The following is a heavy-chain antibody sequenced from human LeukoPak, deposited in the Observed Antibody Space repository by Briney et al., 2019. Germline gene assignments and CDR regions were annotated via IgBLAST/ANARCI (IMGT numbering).Heavy chain of an antibody. CDR3: ARDVGIMVVTRWCFDL. Sequence: TGGSLRLSCAASGFTFSSYGMHWVRQAPGKGLEWVAVISYNGSNKYYADSVKGRFTISRDNSKNTLYLQMNSLRDEDTAVYYCARDVGIMVVTRWCFDLWGRGTLVTVSS. J-gene: IGHJ2*01. CDR2: ISYNGSNK. D-gene: IGHD2-21*02. V-gene: IGHV3-30*03. CDR1: GFTFSSYG.